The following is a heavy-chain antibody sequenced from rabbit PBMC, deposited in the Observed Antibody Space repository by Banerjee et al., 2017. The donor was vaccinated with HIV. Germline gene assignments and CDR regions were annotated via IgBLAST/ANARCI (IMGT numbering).Heavy chain of an antibody. D-gene: IGHD6-1*01. J-gene: IGHJ3*01. CDR3: GRDRGVGYDLNL. Sequence: QSLEESGGGLVQPEGSLTLTCKASGFDFSSNGMCWVRQAPGKGPEWIACIYAGSSGNTYYASWAKGRFTISKTSSTTVTLQMTSLTDADTATYFCGRDRGVGYDLNLWGQGTLVTVS. CDR1: GFDFSSNG. V-gene: IGHV1S40*01. CDR2: IYAGSSGNT.